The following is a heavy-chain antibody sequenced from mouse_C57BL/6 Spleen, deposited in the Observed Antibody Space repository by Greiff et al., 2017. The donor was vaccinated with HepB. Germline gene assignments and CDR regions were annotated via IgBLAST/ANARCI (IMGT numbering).Heavy chain of an antibody. CDR3: ARFYYYGSSSFAY. CDR2: ISSGGSYT. D-gene: IGHD1-1*01. Sequence: EVKLVESGGDLVKPGGSLKLSCAASGFTFSSYGMSWVRQTPDKRLEWVATISSGGSYTYYPDSVKGRFTISRDNAKNTLYLQMSSLKSEDTAMYYCARFYYYGSSSFAYWGQGTLVTVSA. J-gene: IGHJ3*01. CDR1: GFTFSSYG. V-gene: IGHV5-6*01.